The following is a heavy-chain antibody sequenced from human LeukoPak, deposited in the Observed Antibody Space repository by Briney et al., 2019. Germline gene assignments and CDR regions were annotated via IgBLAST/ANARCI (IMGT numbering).Heavy chain of an antibody. V-gene: IGHV3-74*01. CDR3: AKRASGSGTSLYYFDY. CDR1: GFTFSFYW. CDR2: INNDGRST. J-gene: IGHJ4*02. D-gene: IGHD3-10*01. Sequence: GGSLRLSCASSGFTFSFYWMHWVRQAPGKGLVWVSRINNDGRSTSYAGSVKGRFTISRDNAKNTLYLQMNSLRAEDTAVYYCAKRASGSGTSLYYFDYWGQGTLVTVSS.